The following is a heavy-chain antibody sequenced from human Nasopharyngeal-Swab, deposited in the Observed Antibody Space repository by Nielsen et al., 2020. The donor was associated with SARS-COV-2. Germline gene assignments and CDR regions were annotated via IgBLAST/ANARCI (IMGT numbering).Heavy chain of an antibody. CDR2: IHGDGRNT. CDR3: VRDNYGVDY. Sequence: GESLKISCAASGFTFRTYWMHWVRQAPGKGLEWISEIHGDGRNTNYADSVKGRFTISRDNAKSTLYLQINSLRVEDTAVYYCVRDNYGVDYWGQGTLVTVSS. D-gene: IGHD3-10*01. V-gene: IGHV3-74*01. CDR1: GFTFRTYW. J-gene: IGHJ4*02.